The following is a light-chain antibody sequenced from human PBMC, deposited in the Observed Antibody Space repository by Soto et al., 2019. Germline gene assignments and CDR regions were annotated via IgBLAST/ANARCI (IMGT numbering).Light chain of an antibody. CDR3: AAWDDSLRAVV. CDR2: RNH. CDR1: RSNIGTYA. J-gene: IGLJ2*01. V-gene: IGLV1-44*01. Sequence: QSVLTQPPSASGTPGQRVTISCSGGRSNIGTYAVNWYQQLPGTAPTLLIFRNHHRPPGVPDRFSGSKSGTSAARAISGPQSEDEADYYCAAWDDSLRAVVFGGGTKLTVL.